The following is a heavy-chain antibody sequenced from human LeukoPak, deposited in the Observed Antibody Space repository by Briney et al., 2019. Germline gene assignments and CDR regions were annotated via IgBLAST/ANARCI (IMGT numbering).Heavy chain of an antibody. Sequence: GGSLRLSCAASGFTFSSYSMDWVRQAPGKGLEWVSSISSSSSYIYYAGSVKGRFTISRDNAKNSLYLQMNSLRAEDTAVYYCARDQRELDYWGHGTLVTVSS. V-gene: IGHV3-21*01. CDR2: ISSSSSYI. D-gene: IGHD1-1*01. CDR3: ARDQRELDY. J-gene: IGHJ4*01. CDR1: GFTFSSYS.